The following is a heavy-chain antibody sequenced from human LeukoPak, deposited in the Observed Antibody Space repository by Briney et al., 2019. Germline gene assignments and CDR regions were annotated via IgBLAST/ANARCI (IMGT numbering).Heavy chain of an antibody. CDR1: GYTFTGYY. Sequence: ASVKVSCKASGYTFTGYYMHWVRQAPGQGLEWMGWINPNSGGTNYAQKFQGRVTMTRDTSISTAYMELSRLRSEDTAVYYCASSTRGVHEYSYGGYFDYWGQGTLVTVSS. J-gene: IGHJ4*02. CDR3: ASSTRGVHEYSYGGYFDY. CDR2: INPNSGGT. D-gene: IGHD5-18*01. V-gene: IGHV1-2*02.